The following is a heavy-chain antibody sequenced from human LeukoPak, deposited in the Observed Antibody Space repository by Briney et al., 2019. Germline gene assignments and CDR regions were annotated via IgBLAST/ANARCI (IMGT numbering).Heavy chain of an antibody. D-gene: IGHD2-15*01. V-gene: IGHV1-69*04. CDR2: IIPILGIA. CDR3: ARERCGGGSCYYFDY. J-gene: IGHJ4*02. CDR1: GGTFSSYA. Sequence: GASVKVSCKASGGTFSSYAISWVRQAPGQGLEWMGRIIPILGIANYAQKFQGRVTITADKSTSTANMELSSLRSEDTAVYYCARERCGGGSCYYFDYWGQGTLVTVSS.